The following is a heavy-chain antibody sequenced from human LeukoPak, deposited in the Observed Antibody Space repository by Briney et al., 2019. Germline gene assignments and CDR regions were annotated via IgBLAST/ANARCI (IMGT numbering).Heavy chain of an antibody. CDR1: GFTFSDYY. J-gene: IGHJ5*02. D-gene: IGHD2-2*02. Sequence: GGSLRLSCAASGFTFSDYYTSWIRQAPGKGLEWVSYISSGGSTIYYADSVKGRFTISRDNAKNSLYLQMNSLRAEDTAVYYCARSVPAAIQDGWFDPWGQGTLVTVSS. V-gene: IGHV3-11*01. CDR3: ARSVPAAIQDGWFDP. CDR2: ISSGGSTI.